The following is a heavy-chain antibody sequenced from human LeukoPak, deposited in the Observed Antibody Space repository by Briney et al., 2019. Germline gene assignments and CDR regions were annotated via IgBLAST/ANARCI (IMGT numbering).Heavy chain of an antibody. Sequence: GGSLRLSCAASGFTFSSYSMNWVRQAPGKGLEWVSSISSSSSYIYYADSVKGRFTISRDNAKNSLYLKMNSLRAEDTAVYYCARDPSSRSGWEYFDYWGQGTLVTVSS. CDR2: ISSSSSYI. J-gene: IGHJ4*02. CDR3: ARDPSSRSGWEYFDY. D-gene: IGHD6-19*01. CDR1: GFTFSSYS. V-gene: IGHV3-21*01.